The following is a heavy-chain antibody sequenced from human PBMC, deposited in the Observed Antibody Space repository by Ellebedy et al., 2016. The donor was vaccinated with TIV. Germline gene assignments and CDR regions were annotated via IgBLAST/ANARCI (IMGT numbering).Heavy chain of an antibody. Sequence: GESLKISCAASGFTFTNAWMTWVRQAPGKGLQWVSVIYSGNKTHYADSVRGRFTISRDIFKNTIYLQMHGLRIEDTALYYCVRERFPMPTWGQGTLVTVSS. CDR2: IYSGNKT. J-gene: IGHJ4*02. CDR3: VRERFPMPT. CDR1: GFTFTNAW. V-gene: IGHV3-66*01. D-gene: IGHD3-16*01.